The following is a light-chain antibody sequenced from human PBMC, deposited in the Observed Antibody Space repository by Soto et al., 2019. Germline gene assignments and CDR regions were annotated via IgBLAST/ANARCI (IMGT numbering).Light chain of an antibody. CDR2: DSS. V-gene: IGKV3D-15*01. Sequence: EIRMTQSPATLSVSPGDNATLSCRASQSVSSHVVWYQQKPGQAPRLLISDSSTRAPGIPARFSGSGSGTEFPITISSLQSDDFAVYYCQQFGDWPSFGLGTKVEI. CDR3: QQFGDWPS. J-gene: IGKJ1*01. CDR1: QSVSSH.